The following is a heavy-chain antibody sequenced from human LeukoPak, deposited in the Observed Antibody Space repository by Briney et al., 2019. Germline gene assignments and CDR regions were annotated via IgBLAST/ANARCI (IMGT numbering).Heavy chain of an antibody. V-gene: IGHV4-4*09. D-gene: IGHD2-8*01. J-gene: IGHJ3*01. CDR2: ISDSGSN. Sequence: PSETLSLTCTVSGGSTSSYYWSWIRQPPGKGLEWIGYISDSGSNDYNPSLKSRIVMSVETSKNQFSPKLNSVTAADMAVYFCARGGRKGVYAFDVWGQGTMVTVSS. CDR1: GGSTSSYY. CDR3: ARGGRKGVYAFDV.